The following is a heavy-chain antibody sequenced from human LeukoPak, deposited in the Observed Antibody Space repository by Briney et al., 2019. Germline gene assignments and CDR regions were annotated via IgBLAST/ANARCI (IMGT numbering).Heavy chain of an antibody. J-gene: IGHJ4*02. CDR2: ISDNGDST. CDR1: GFTFNNYA. Sequence: GGSLRLSCAAAGFTFNNYAMGWVRQAPGKGLEWVSSISDNGDSTYYADSVRGRFTISRDNSRNTLYLQMDSLRAEDTAVYYCAKDGYCTTVTCYGWLDYWGLGTLVTVSS. V-gene: IGHV3-23*01. D-gene: IGHD2-2*03. CDR3: AKDGYCTTVTCYGWLDY.